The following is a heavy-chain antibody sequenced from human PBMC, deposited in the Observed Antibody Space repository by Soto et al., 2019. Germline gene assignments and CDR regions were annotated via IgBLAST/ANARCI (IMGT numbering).Heavy chain of an antibody. Sequence: QVQLVESGGGVVQPGRSLRLSCAASGFTFSSYGMHWVRQAPGKGLEWVAVISYDGSNKYYADSVKGRFTISRDNSKNTLYLQMNSLRAEDTAVYYCAKPASYYYYYGMDVWGQGTTVTVSS. CDR1: GFTFSSYG. V-gene: IGHV3-30*18. CDR3: AKPASYYYYYGMDV. CDR2: ISYDGSNK. J-gene: IGHJ6*02.